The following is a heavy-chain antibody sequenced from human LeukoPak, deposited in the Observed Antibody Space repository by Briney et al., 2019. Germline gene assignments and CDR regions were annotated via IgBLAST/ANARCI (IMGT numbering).Heavy chain of an antibody. CDR3: ARLGYCSSTSCSIFDY. D-gene: IGHD2-2*01. V-gene: IGHV1-8*03. J-gene: IGHJ4*02. CDR1: GYTFTSYD. Sequence: ASVKVSCKASGYTFTSYDINWVRQATGQGLEWMGWMNPNSGNTGYAQKFQGRVTITRNTSISTAYMELSRLRSDDTAVYYCARLGYCSSTSCSIFDYWGQGTLVTVSS. CDR2: MNPNSGNT.